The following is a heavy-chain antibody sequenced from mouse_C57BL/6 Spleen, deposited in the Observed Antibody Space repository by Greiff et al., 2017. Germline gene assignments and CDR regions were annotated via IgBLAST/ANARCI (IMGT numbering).Heavy chain of an antibody. CDR1: GYTFTSYW. Sequence: QVQLQQSGAELVKPGASVKMSCKASGYTFTSYWITWVKQRPGQGLEWIGDIYPGSGSTNYNEKFKSKATLTVDTSSSTAYMQLSSLTSEDSAVXYCARDEGYYEGFAYWGQGTLVTVSA. V-gene: IGHV1-55*01. CDR2: IYPGSGST. CDR3: ARDEGYYEGFAY. D-gene: IGHD2-3*01. J-gene: IGHJ3*01.